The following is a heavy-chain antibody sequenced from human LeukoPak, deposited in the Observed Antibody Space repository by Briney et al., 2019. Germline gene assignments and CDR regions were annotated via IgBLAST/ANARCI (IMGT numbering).Heavy chain of an antibody. V-gene: IGHV1-18*01. CDR2: ISAYNRNT. J-gene: IGHJ3*02. CDR3: ARDPLQKVRYPDAFDI. Sequence: GASVKVSCKASGYTFTSYGISWVRQAPGQGLEWMGWISAYNRNTNYAQKLQGRVTMNTDTSTSTAYMELRSLRSDDTAVYYCARDPLQKVRYPDAFDIWGQGTMVTVSS. CDR1: GYTFTSYG. D-gene: IGHD3-9*01.